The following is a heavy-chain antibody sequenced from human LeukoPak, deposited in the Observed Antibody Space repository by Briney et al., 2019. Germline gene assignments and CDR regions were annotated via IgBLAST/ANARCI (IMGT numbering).Heavy chain of an antibody. CDR2: ISSSSSFI. CDR1: GLTFSIYS. V-gene: IGHV3-21*06. D-gene: IGHD6-6*01. Sequence: GGSLRLSCAASGLTFSIYSLNWVRQAPGKGLEWVSSISSSSSFISYADSVKGRFPISRDNAKNSLYLEMTSLRAEDTAVYYCAKNRKSSSSDFDYWGQGTLVTVSS. CDR3: AKNRKSSSSDFDY. J-gene: IGHJ4*02.